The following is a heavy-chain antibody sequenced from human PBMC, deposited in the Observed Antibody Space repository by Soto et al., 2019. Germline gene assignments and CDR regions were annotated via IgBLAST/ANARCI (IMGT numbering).Heavy chain of an antibody. CDR1: GFSFSSYG. V-gene: IGHV3-33*01. Sequence: PVGSLRLSCAASGFSFSSYGMHWVRQAPGKGLEWVAVIWYDGSNKYYVDTVKGRFTISRDNSKNTLYLQMNSLRAEDTAVYYCARPALVVYTFDYWGQGTVVTVPS. J-gene: IGHJ4*02. D-gene: IGHD2-8*02. CDR3: ARPALVVYTFDY. CDR2: IWYDGSNK.